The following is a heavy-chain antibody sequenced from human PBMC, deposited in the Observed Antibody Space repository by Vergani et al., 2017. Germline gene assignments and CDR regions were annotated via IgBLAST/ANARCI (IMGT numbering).Heavy chain of an antibody. CDR2: INHSGST. J-gene: IGHJ6*02. V-gene: IGHV4-34*01. Sequence: QVQLQQWGAGLLKPSETLSLTCAVYGGSFSGYYWSWIRQPPGKGLEWIGEINHSGSTNYNPSLKSRVTISVDTSKNKFSLKLSSVTAADTAVYYCARVLYYYYGMDVWGQGTTVTVSS. CDR1: GGSFSGYY. CDR3: ARVLYYYYGMDV.